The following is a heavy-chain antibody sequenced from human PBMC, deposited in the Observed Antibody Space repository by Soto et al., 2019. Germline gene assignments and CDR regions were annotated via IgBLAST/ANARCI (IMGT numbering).Heavy chain of an antibody. J-gene: IGHJ3*02. Sequence: LRLSCAASGFTFSSYGMHWVRQAPGKGLEWVAVIWYDASNKYYADSVKGRFTISRDNSKNTLYLQMNSLRAEDTAVYYCARTRAPLRYFDWFYPDACDIWGQGTMVTVSS. CDR2: IWYDASNK. D-gene: IGHD3-9*01. CDR3: ARTRAPLRYFDWFYPDACDI. V-gene: IGHV3-33*01. CDR1: GFTFSSYG.